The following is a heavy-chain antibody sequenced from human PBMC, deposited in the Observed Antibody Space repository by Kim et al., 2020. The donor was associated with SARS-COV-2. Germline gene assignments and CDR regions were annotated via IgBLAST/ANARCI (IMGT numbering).Heavy chain of an antibody. J-gene: IGHJ4*02. Sequence: SYADSVKGRFTISRDNAKNTLYLQMNSLRAEDTAVYYCASFTDSSGYNDYWGQGTLVTVSS. V-gene: IGHV3-74*01. CDR3: ASFTDSSGYNDY. D-gene: IGHD3-22*01.